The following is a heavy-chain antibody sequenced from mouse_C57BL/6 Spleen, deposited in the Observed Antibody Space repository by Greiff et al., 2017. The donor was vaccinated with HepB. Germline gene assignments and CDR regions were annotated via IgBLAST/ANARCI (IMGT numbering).Heavy chain of an antibody. V-gene: IGHV5-17*01. CDR3: ARGNYVKHAMDY. CDR2: ISSGSSTI. CDR1: GFTFSDYG. D-gene: IGHD2-1*01. Sequence: DVKLVESGGGLVKPGGSLKLSCAASGFTFSDYGLHWVRQAPEKGLEWVAYISSGSSTIYYADTVKGRFTISRDNAKNTLFLQMTSLRSEDTAMYYWARGNYVKHAMDYWGQGTSVTVSS. J-gene: IGHJ4*01.